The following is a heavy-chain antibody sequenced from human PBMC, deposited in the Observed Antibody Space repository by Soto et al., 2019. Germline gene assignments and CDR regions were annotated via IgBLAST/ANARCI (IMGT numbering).Heavy chain of an antibody. CDR1: GFTFSSYG. Sequence: GGSLRLSCAASGFTFSSYGMHWVRQAPGKGLEWVAVIWYDGSNKYYADSVKGRFAISRDNSKNTLYLQMNSLRAEDTAVYYCARYRDSGYDFDYWGQGTLVTVSS. D-gene: IGHD5-12*01. CDR2: IWYDGSNK. J-gene: IGHJ4*02. CDR3: ARYRDSGYDFDY. V-gene: IGHV3-33*01.